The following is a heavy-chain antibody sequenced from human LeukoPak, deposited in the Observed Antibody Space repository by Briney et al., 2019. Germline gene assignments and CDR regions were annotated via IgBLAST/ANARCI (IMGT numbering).Heavy chain of an antibody. CDR3: AKDRVDGSGSQFDS. CDR2: ISGSGAMT. Sequence: SGGSLRLSCGASGFTFSGYSMNWVRQAPGKGLEWVSSISGSGAMTYYADSVKGRFTISRDNAMDTLYLQMSSLRADDTAVCYCAKDRVDGSGSQFDSWGQGSLVIVSS. CDR1: GFTFSGYS. V-gene: IGHV3-23*01. D-gene: IGHD3-10*01. J-gene: IGHJ4*02.